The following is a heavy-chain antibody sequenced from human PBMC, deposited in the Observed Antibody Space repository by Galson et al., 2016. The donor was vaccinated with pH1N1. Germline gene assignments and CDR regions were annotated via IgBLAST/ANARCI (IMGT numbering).Heavy chain of an antibody. CDR3: VRAIGAAASF. V-gene: IGHV3-7*01. CDR2: TNQDGSQK. Sequence: SLRLSCAASGFTFSVFAMHWVRQAPDKGLEWVANTNQDGSQKYYVDSVRGRFTISRDNAKNSVSLQMNSLRPDDTGVYYCVRAIGAAASFWGQGTLVTGSS. D-gene: IGHD6-13*01. J-gene: IGHJ4*02. CDR1: GFTFSVFA.